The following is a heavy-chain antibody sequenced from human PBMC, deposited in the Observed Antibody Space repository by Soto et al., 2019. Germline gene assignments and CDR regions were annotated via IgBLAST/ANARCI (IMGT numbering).Heavy chain of an antibody. CDR3: ARYSPPKKSFDSNPGWLDP. V-gene: IGHV4-59*01. J-gene: IGHJ5*02. D-gene: IGHD2-21*01. CDR1: GGSTNSYY. CDR2: VYDSGTS. Sequence: LSLTCTVSGGSTNSYYWTWVRQPPGKGLEWIGYVYDSGTSKYNASLESRITMSLDKSRNQFSLSLSYVTAADTAVYFCARYSPPKKSFDSNPGWLDPWGQGTLVTVS.